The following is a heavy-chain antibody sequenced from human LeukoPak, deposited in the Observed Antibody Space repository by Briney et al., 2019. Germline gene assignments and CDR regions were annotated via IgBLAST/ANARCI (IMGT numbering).Heavy chain of an antibody. D-gene: IGHD3-10*01. CDR3: ARSEGTKYGMDV. CDR1: GFTFKMYN. J-gene: IGHJ6*02. V-gene: IGHV3-33*01. CDR2: IWFDGSNK. Sequence: GRSLRLSCAASGFTFKMYNMHWVRQAPGKGLEWVAAIWFDGSNKYYVDSVKGRFTISRDNSKNMFFVQMNSLRAEDTAIYYCARSEGTKYGMDVWGQGTTATVSS.